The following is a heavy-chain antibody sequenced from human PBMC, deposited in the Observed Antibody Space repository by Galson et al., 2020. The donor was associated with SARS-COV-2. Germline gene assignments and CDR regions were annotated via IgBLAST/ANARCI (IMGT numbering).Heavy chain of an antibody. CDR1: GYSVSTTNY. CDR3: ARQGVNMIVLVTVPGWYFDR. Sequence: SETLSLTCTVSGYSVSTTNYWGWVRQPPGRGLEWIGSVYPSGTTYYNPSLKSRVTIPVDTSKNQFSLRLDSVTAADTALYYCARQGVNMIVLVTVPGWYFDRWGRGTLVTVSS. D-gene: IGHD3-22*01. CDR2: VYPSGTT. J-gene: IGHJ2*01. V-gene: IGHV4-38-2*02.